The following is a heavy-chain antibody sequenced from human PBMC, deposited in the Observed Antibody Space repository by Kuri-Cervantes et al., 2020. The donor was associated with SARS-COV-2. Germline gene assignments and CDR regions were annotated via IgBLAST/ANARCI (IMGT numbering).Heavy chain of an antibody. CDR1: GASMSDPMSHYY. J-gene: IGHJ5*02. Sequence: GSLRLSCTVSGASMSDPMSHYYWNWIRLTPGKGLEWIGYIFHTGSNSQNPSLKSRVTISLDTSKNQFSLSLDSVTPADTAVYYCATKLFGEHWFDPWGQGILVTVSS. CDR3: ATKLFGEHWFDP. CDR2: IFHTGSN. V-gene: IGHV4-61*01. D-gene: IGHD3-10*01.